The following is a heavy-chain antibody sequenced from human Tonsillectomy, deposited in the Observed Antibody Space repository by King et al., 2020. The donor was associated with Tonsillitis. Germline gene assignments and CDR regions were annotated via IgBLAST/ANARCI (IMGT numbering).Heavy chain of an antibody. CDR1: GFTFSAYA. CDR3: ARDLRGGDGPYFMEV. V-gene: IGHV3-48*01. CDR2: ISSSSDAK. D-gene: IGHD2-21*02. Sequence: VQLVESGGGLVQPGGSLRLSCTASGFTFSAYAFNWVRQAPGKGLEWLSYISSSSDAKYYADSVKGRITTSRDNAENSLYLQMNSLRVEDTAVYYCARDLRGGDGPYFMEVWGKGTTVTVAS. J-gene: IGHJ6*03.